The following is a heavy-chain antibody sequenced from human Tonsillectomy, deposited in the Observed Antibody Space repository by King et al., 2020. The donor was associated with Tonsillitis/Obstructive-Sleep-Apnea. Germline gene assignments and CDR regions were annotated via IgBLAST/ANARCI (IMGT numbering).Heavy chain of an antibody. CDR3: ATDPNYDFLTGYYKTLNAFVI. J-gene: IGHJ3*02. CDR1: GYTLTELS. D-gene: IGHD3-9*01. V-gene: IGHV1-24*01. Sequence: QLVQSGAEVKKPGASVKVSCKVSGYTLTELSIHWVRQAPGKGLEWMGGFDPEDGETIHTQKFQGRVTVTEDTSTDTAYMELRSLRSEDTAVYYCATDPNYDFLTGYYKTLNAFVIWGEGTMVTDSS. CDR2: FDPEDGET.